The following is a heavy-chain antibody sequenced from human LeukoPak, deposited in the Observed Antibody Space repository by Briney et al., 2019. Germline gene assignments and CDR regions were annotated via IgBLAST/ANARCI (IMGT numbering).Heavy chain of an antibody. D-gene: IGHD5-24*01. J-gene: IGHJ4*02. CDR3: ANQRSALTRY. CDR2: TDSSDYT. V-gene: IGHV3-53*01. Sequence: GGSLRLSCAASGFTVSGNYMRWVRQAPGKGLEWVSGITDSSDYTFYADSVKGRFPISRDNSKKTLYLQMSSLRGEDTAVYYCANQRSALTRYWGQGTLVTVSS. CDR1: GFTVSGNY.